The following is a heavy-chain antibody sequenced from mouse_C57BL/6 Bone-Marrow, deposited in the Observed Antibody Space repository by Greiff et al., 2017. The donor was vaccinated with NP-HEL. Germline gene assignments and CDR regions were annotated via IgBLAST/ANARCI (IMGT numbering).Heavy chain of an antibody. V-gene: IGHV2-6*03. CDR3: ASNYYGSSLYYAMDY. CDR2: IWSDGST. Sequence: VQLQESGPGLVAPSQSLSITCTVSGFSLTSYGVHWVRQPPGKGLEWLVVIWSDGSTTYNSALKSRLSISKDNSKSQVFLKMNSLQADDTAMYYCASNYYGSSLYYAMDYWGQGTSVTVSS. CDR1: GFSLTSYG. D-gene: IGHD1-1*01. J-gene: IGHJ4*01.